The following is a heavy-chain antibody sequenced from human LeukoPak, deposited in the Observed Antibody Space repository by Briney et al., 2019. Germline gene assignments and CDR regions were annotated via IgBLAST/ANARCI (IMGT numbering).Heavy chain of an antibody. Sequence: ASVKVSCKASGYTFTGYYMHWVRQAPGQGLEWMGWINPNSGGTNYAQKFQGRVTMTRDTSISTAYTELSSLRSEDTAVYYCAREDYDFWSGYSSGYYGFDYWGQGTLVTVSS. V-gene: IGHV1-2*02. CDR2: INPNSGGT. D-gene: IGHD3-3*01. CDR1: GYTFTGYY. CDR3: AREDYDFWSGYSSGYYGFDY. J-gene: IGHJ4*02.